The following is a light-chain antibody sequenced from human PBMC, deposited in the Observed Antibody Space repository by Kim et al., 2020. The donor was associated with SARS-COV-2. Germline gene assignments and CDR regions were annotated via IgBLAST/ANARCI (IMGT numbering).Light chain of an antibody. CDR1: QRIDNC. J-gene: IGKJ1*01. CDR3: KESYTVRPT. Sequence: DVQMTQSPASLSAFVGDRIIITCRASQRIDNCLNWYQQKPGKAPTLIIFSSFNLKSGVSSRFSGSGSGTEFTLIINSLQPEDSATYFCKESYTVRPTFGPGTKVDIK. CDR2: SSF. V-gene: IGKV1-39*01.